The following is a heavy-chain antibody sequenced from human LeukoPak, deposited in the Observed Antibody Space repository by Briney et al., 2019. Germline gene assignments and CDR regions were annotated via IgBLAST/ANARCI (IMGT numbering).Heavy chain of an antibody. J-gene: IGHJ4*02. D-gene: IGHD1-26*01. CDR2: ITPNSGGT. V-gene: IGHV1-2*02. CDR1: GYTFTGYY. CDR3: AREVFGATVIDY. Sequence: ASVKVSCKASGYTFTGYYMHWVRQAPGQGLEWMGWITPNSGGTNYAQKFQGRVTMTRDTAISTAYMELSRLRSDDTAVYYCAREVFGATVIDYWGQGTLVTVSS.